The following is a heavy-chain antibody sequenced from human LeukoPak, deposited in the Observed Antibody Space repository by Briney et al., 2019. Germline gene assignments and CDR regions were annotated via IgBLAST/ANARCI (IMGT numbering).Heavy chain of an antibody. J-gene: IGHJ4*02. CDR1: GYTFTSYA. CDR2: INTNTGNP. V-gene: IGHV7-4-1*02. CDR3: ARGFLAHYGDYEGFYFDY. Sequence: ASVKVSCKASGYTFTSYAMNWVRQAPGQGLEWMGWINTNTGNPTYAQGFTGRFVFSLDTSVSTAYLQISSLKAEDTAVYYCARGFLAHYGDYEGFYFDYWGQGTLVTVSS. D-gene: IGHD4-17*01.